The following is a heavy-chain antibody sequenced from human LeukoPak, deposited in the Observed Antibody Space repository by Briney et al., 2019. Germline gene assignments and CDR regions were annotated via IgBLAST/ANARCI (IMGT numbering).Heavy chain of an antibody. J-gene: IGHJ4*02. CDR3: ARDRLTSGSYFFDY. CDR1: AFTFSDYS. CDR2: ISGRSSTI. Sequence: GGSLRLSCAASAFTFSDYSMNWVRQAPGKGLEWISYISGRSSTIYYADSVRGRFTISRDNAKNSLYLQMNSLRAEDTAVYYCARDRLTSGSYFFDYWGQGALVTVSS. V-gene: IGHV3-48*01. D-gene: IGHD1-26*01.